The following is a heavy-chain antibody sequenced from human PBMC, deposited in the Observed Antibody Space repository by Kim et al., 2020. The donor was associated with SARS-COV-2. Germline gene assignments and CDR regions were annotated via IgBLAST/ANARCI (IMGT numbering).Heavy chain of an antibody. CDR3: ARDQVGATGRVPFDY. Sequence: GGSLRLSCATSGFTFSNYWIHWVRQAPGKGLVWVSRINGDGSTTIYADSVKGRFTISRDNAKNTVYLQMNSLRAEDTAVYYCARDQVGATGRVPFDYWGQGTLVSVSS. D-gene: IGHD1-26*01. V-gene: IGHV3-74*01. J-gene: IGHJ4*02. CDR2: INGDGSTT. CDR1: GFTFSNYW.